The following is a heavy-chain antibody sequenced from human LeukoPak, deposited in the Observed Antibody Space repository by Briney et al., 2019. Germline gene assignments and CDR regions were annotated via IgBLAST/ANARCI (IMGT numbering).Heavy chain of an antibody. CDR3: ARGLYGSGSYYWLYYFDY. CDR2: INHSGST. J-gene: IGHJ4*02. CDR1: GGSFSGYY. V-gene: IGHV4-34*01. D-gene: IGHD3-10*01. Sequence: SETLSLTCAVYGGSFSGYYWSWIRQPPGKGLGWIGEINHSGSTNYNPSLKSRVTISVDTSKNQFSLKLSSVTAADTAVYYCARGLYGSGSYYWLYYFDYWGQGTLVTVSS.